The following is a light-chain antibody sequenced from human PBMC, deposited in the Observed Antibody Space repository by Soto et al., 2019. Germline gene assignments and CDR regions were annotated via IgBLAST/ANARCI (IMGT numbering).Light chain of an antibody. Sequence: EIVLTQSPATLSLSPGERATLSCRASQSVSSYLAWYQQKPGQAPRLLIYDASTRATGIPARFSGCGSGTAFTLTISSLEPEDFAVYYCQQRSNWLITFGEGTRLEI. CDR3: QQRSNWLIT. J-gene: IGKJ5*01. CDR1: QSVSSY. CDR2: DAS. V-gene: IGKV3-11*01.